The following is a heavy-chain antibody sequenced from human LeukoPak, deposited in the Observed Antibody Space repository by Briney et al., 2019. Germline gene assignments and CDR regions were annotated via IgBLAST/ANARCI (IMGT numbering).Heavy chain of an antibody. J-gene: IGHJ4*02. V-gene: IGHV3-74*01. CDR3: ARDDEEMATIDY. CDR2: IKTDGSTT. D-gene: IGHD5-24*01. Sequence: PGGSLRLSCAVSGFTFSSSWMHWVRQAPGKGLVWVSHIKTDGSTTAYADSVKGRFTISRDNAKNTLYLQMNSLRAEDTGVYYCARDDEEMATIDYWGQGTLVTVSS. CDR1: GFTFSSSW.